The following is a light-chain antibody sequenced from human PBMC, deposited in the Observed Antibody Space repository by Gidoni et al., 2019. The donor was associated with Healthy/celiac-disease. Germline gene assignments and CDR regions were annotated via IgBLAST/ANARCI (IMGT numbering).Light chain of an antibody. Sequence: EIVFTQSPGTLSLSPGERATLSCRASQSVSSSYLAWYQQKPGQAPRLLIYGASSRATGIPERFSGSGSGTDFTLTISRLEPEDLAVYYCQQYGSSHWTFGQGTKVEIK. J-gene: IGKJ1*01. CDR2: GAS. V-gene: IGKV3-20*01. CDR3: QQYGSSHWT. CDR1: QSVSSSY.